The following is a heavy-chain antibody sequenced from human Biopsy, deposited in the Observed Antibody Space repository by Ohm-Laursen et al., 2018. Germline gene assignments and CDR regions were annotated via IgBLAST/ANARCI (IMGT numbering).Heavy chain of an antibody. CDR3: ARDALGGGSYRFFY. CDR2: IIGMFGTA. J-gene: IGHJ4*02. V-gene: IGHV1-69*13. Sequence: SVKVSCKAPTGTFNSYGIIWVRQASGQGLEWMGGIIGMFGTANYAQKFQGRVTITADESTSTAYMELSSLRSDDTAVYYCARDALGGGSYRFFYWGQGSLVTVSS. CDR1: TGTFNSYG. D-gene: IGHD1-26*01.